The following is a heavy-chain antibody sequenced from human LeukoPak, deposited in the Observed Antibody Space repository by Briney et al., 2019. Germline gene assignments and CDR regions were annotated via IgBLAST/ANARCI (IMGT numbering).Heavy chain of an antibody. V-gene: IGHV4-61*02. J-gene: IGHJ4*02. Sequence: ASQTLSLTCTVSGGSISSGSYYWSWIRQPAGKGLEWIGRIYTSGSTNYNPSLKSRVTISVDTSKNQFSLKLSSVTAADTAVYYCARGRSGYSRGWGQGTLVTVSS. CDR2: IYTSGST. CDR3: ARGRSGYSRG. D-gene: IGHD5-12*01. CDR1: GGSISSGSYY.